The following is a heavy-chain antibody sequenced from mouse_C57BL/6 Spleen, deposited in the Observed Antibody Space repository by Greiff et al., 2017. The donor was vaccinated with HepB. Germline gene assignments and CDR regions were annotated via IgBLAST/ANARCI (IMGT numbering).Heavy chain of an antibody. J-gene: IGHJ4*01. CDR2: IFPGSGST. D-gene: IGHD2-5*01. Sequence: QVQLQQSGPELVKPGASVKISCKASGYTFTDYYINWVKQRPGQGLEWIGWIFPGSGSTYYNEKFKGKATLTVDKSSSTAYMLLSSLTSEDSAVYFCARSGDYYSNLYAMDYWGQGTSVTVSS. V-gene: IGHV1-75*01. CDR1: GYTFTDYY. CDR3: ARSGDYYSNLYAMDY.